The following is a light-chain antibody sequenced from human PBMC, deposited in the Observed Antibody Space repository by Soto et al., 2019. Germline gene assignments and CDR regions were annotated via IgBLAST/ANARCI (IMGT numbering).Light chain of an antibody. J-gene: IGKJ1*01. CDR3: QQYNSYSRWT. CDR1: QSVSSN. Sequence: EIVMTQSPATLSVSPGERATLSCRASQSVSSNLAWYQQKPGQAPRLLIYGASSRATGIPDRFSGSGSGTEFTLTISSLQPDDFATYYCQQYNSYSRWTFGQGTKVDI. V-gene: IGKV3D-15*01. CDR2: GAS.